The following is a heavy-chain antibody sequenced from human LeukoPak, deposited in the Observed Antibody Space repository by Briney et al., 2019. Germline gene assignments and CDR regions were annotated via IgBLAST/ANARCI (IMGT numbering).Heavy chain of an antibody. CDR3: ARHNARLRGWIGEVDF. Sequence: SETLSLTCSVSGGSINNYYWSWFRQPPGKGLEWIAYIYYSGSTNYNPSFKSRVTISVDTSRSQFSLMLSSVIAADTAVYYCARHNARLRGWIGEVDFWGQGVLVTVSS. CDR2: IYYSGST. V-gene: IGHV4-59*08. J-gene: IGHJ4*02. CDR1: GGSINNYY. D-gene: IGHD3-10*01.